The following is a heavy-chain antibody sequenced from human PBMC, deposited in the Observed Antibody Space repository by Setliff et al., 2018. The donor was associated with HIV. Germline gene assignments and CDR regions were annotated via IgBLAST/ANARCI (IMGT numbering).Heavy chain of an antibody. Sequence: TSETLSLTCTVSDGSFSSDYWTWIRQTPGKGLEWIGYIDYSGSTNYNPSLKSRVTMSVDTSKNQFSLKLSSGTAADTAVYYCARDRLTYYFDYWGQGTLVTVSS. D-gene: IGHD3-22*01. CDR2: IDYSGST. CDR3: ARDRLTYYFDY. J-gene: IGHJ4*02. V-gene: IGHV4-59*12. CDR1: DGSFSSDY.